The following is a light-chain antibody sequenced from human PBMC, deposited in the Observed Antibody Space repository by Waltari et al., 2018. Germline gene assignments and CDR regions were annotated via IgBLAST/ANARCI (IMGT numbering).Light chain of an antibody. CDR2: KVS. V-gene: IGKV2-30*02. J-gene: IGKJ1*01. CDR3: MQGTHWPPWT. CDR1: QSLVHSDGNTY. Sequence: DVVMTQSPLSLPVTLGQPASISCRSSQSLVHSDGNTYLSWFQQRPGQSPRRLIYKVSNRDSGVPDRFSGSGSGTEFTLKISRVEAEDVGVYYCMQGTHWPPWTFGQGTKVEIQ.